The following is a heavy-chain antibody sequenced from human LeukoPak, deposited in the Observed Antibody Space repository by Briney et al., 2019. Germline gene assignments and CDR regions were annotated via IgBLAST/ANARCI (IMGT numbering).Heavy chain of an antibody. CDR3: AKAATYFYGSVTYDWFES. CDR1: GFTFSSYA. CDR2: IESNGLT. D-gene: IGHD3-10*01. Sequence: GGSLRLSCAASGFTFSSYAMSWVRQAPGKGLMWVSRIESNGLTLYADSVRDRFTISRVNGKNTIYLQMNSLRVDDTAIYYCAKAATYFYGSVTYDWFESWGQGTLVTVSS. V-gene: IGHV3-74*01. J-gene: IGHJ5*01.